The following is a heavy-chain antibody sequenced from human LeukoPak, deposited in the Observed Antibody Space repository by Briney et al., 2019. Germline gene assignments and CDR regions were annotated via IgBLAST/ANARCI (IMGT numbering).Heavy chain of an antibody. CDR2: IYTSGST. CDR1: GGSITSGNYY. D-gene: IGHD3-22*01. Sequence: SQTLSLTCTVSGGSITSGNYYWSWIRQPAGKGLEWIGRIYTSGSTNYNPSLQSRVTISVDTSKNQFSLKLSSVTAADTAVYYCARDLHDSSGYYSRYYYYYYMDVWGKGTTVTISS. V-gene: IGHV4-61*02. CDR3: ARDLHDSSGYYSRYYYYYYMDV. J-gene: IGHJ6*03.